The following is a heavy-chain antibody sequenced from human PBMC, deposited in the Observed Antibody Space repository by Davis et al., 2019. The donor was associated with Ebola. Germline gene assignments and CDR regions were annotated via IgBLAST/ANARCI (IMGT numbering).Heavy chain of an antibody. CDR3: TSLQEGYRSGGGHYRGRWFDP. D-gene: IGHD2-15*01. V-gene: IGHV1-24*01. CDR1: GYTLSELS. Sequence: ASVKVSCKVSGYTLSELSIHWVRQAPGKGLEWMGGFESEDGETTYAQEFQGRVTLTEDTSTDTAYMELSSLRSDDTAVYYCTSLQEGYRSGGGHYRGRWFDPWGQGTLVTVSS. CDR2: FESEDGET. J-gene: IGHJ5*02.